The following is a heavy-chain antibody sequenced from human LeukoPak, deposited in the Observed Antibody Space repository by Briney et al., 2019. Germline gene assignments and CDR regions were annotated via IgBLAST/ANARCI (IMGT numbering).Heavy chain of an antibody. Sequence: PGGSLRLSCAASEFTFSSYSMNWVRQAPGKGLEWVSYISSSSSTIYYADSVKGRFTISRDNAKNSLYLQMNSLRAEDTAVYYCARDKNRGDYDLLAVYWGQGTLVTVSS. CDR2: ISSSSSTI. CDR1: EFTFSSYS. CDR3: ARDKNRGDYDLLAVY. D-gene: IGHD4-17*01. V-gene: IGHV3-48*01. J-gene: IGHJ4*02.